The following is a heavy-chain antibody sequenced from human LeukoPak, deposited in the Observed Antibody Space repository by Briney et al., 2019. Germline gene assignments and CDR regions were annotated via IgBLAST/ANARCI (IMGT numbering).Heavy chain of an antibody. Sequence: GGSLRLSCAASGFTFSTCAMSWVRQAPGKGLEWVSGISGTTSGTYYADSVKGRFTISRDNSKNTLFLQVNSLRTEDTAVYYCAKVRTYFYHGLDVWGQGTTVTVSS. J-gene: IGHJ6*02. V-gene: IGHV3-23*01. CDR2: ISGTTSGT. D-gene: IGHD1-14*01. CDR1: GFTFSTCA. CDR3: AKVRTYFYHGLDV.